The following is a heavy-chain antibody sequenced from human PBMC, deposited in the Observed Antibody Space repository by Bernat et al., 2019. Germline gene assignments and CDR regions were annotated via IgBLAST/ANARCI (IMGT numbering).Heavy chain of an antibody. CDR1: GYTFTSYG. J-gene: IGHJ4*02. Sequence: QVQLVQSGAEVKKPGASVKVSCKASGYTFTSYGISWVRQAPGQGLEWMGWISAYNGNTNYAQKLQGKVTMTTDPSTSTAYMSLRSLRSDGPAVHYCARDRALGWGPYYFDYWGQGTLVTVSS. V-gene: IGHV1-18*01. D-gene: IGHD3-16*01. CDR2: ISAYNGNT. CDR3: ARDRALGWGPYYFDY.